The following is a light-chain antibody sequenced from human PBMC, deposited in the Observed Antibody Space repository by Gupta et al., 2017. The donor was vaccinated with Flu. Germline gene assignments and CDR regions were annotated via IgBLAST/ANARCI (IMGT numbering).Light chain of an antibody. CDR3: QSYDSSLSGV. V-gene: IGLV1-40*01. Sequence: QSELTQTLSVSGPPWQRVTIARTGGSSNIGAGYDVHWYQQLPGTAPKLLIYGNNTRPSGVPDRFSGSKSGTSASLAIPGLQAEDEADYYCQSYDSSLSGVFGGGTKLTVL. J-gene: IGLJ2*01. CDR1: SSNIGAGYD. CDR2: GNN.